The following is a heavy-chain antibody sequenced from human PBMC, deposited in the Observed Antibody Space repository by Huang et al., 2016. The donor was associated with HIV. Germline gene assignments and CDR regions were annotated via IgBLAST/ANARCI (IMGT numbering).Heavy chain of an antibody. CDR3: ARHGRVAGHYYNNMDV. V-gene: IGHV4-39*01. D-gene: IGHD6-19*01. J-gene: IGHJ6*02. CDR2: IYDSGNT. Sequence: LQLQESGPGLVKSSETLSLICTVSGGSISSSSYYWGWIRQPPGKGPAWIGSIYDSGNTYYNPPLKSRVTISVDTSKNQFSLKVNSVTAADTAVYYCARHGRVAGHYYNNMDVWGRGTTVTVSS. CDR1: GGSISSSSYY.